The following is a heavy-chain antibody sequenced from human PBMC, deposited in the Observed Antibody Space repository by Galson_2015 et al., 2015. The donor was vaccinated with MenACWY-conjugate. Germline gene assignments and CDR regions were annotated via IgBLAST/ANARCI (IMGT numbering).Heavy chain of an antibody. CDR3: AREGGRGCSSASCCENYYSYGMDV. CDR2: INPNSGGT. J-gene: IGHJ6*02. Sequence: SVKVSCKASGYTFTGYYMHWVRQAPGQGLEWMGWINPNSGGTNYAQKFQGRVTMTRDTSISTAYMELSRLRSDDTAVYYCAREGGRGCSSASCCENYYSYGMDVWGQGTTVTVSS. V-gene: IGHV1-2*02. CDR1: GYTFTGYY. D-gene: IGHD2-2*01.